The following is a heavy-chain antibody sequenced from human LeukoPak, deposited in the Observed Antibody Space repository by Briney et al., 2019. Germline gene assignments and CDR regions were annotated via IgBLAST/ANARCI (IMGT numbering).Heavy chain of an antibody. Sequence: GGSLRLTCAASGFTFRSYTMNWVRQAPGKGLEWVSSISSSSTYIYYADSVKGRFTISRDNAKNSLYLQMNGLRAEDTAVYYCTGLDYFDYWGQGTLVTVSS. J-gene: IGHJ4*02. CDR1: GFTFRSYT. CDR3: TGLDYFDY. CDR2: ISSSSTYI. V-gene: IGHV3-21*01. D-gene: IGHD3/OR15-3a*01.